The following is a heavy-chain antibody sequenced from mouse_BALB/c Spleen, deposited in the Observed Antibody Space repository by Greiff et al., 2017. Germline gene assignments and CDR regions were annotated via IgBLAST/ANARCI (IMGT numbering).Heavy chain of an antibody. V-gene: IGHV3-2*02. CDR3: ARSRAYYGSSSWFAY. CDR1: GYSITSDYA. Sequence: EVKLMESGPGLVKPSQSLSLTCTVTGYSITSDYAWNWIRQFPGNKLEWMGYISYSGSTSYNPSLKSRISITRDTSKNQFFLQLNSVTTEDTATYYCARSRAYYGSSSWFAYWGQGTLVTVSA. D-gene: IGHD1-1*01. J-gene: IGHJ3*01. CDR2: ISYSGST.